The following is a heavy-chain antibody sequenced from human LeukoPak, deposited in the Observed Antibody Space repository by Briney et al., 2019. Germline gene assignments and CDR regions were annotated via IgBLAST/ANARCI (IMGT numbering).Heavy chain of an antibody. D-gene: IGHD2-8*01. CDR1: GYTVTGYY. V-gene: IGHV1-2*02. CDR3: ARDRNGVYYYYYMDV. J-gene: IGHJ6*03. CDR2: INPSSGGT. Sequence: ASVKVSCKTSGYTVTGYYIHWVRQAPGQGLEWMGWINPSSGGTNYAQKFQGRVTMTRDTSISTAYMELSRLRSDDTAVYYCARDRNGVYYYYYMDVWGKGTTVTISS.